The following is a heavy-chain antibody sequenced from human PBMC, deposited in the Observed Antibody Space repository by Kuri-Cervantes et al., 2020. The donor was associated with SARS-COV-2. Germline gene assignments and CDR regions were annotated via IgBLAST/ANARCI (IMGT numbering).Heavy chain of an antibody. J-gene: IGHJ3*02. V-gene: IGHV3-30*04. Sequence: GESLKISCPASGFTFSSHSMRWVRQAPGKGLEWVAVISYDGSNKYYADSVKGRFTISRDNSKNTLYLQMNSLRAEDTAVYYCARTMVRGGIPHDAFDIWGQGTMVTVSS. CDR2: ISYDGSNK. CDR1: GFTFSSHS. D-gene: IGHD3-10*01. CDR3: ARTMVRGGIPHDAFDI.